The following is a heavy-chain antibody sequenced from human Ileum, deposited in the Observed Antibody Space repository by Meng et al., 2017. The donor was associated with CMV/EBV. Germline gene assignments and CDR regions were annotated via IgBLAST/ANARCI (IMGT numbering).Heavy chain of an antibody. CDR1: GYTFSGYY. J-gene: IGHJ5*02. CDR2: INPNSGGT. Sequence: ASVKVSCKASGYTFSGYYIHWVRQAPGQGLEWMGRINPNSGGTNYAQKFQGRVTMTRDTSISTAYMELSSLRSDDTAVYYCARDCGRYCFDPWGQGTLVTGSS. V-gene: IGHV1-2*06. CDR3: ARDCGRYCFDP. D-gene: IGHD1-26*01.